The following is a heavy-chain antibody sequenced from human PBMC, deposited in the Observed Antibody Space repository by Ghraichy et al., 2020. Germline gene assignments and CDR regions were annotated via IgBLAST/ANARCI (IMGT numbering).Heavy chain of an antibody. CDR2: INPLGSEN. J-gene: IGHJ3*02. CDR1: AFTFSSNW. V-gene: IGHV3-7*03. CDR3: ARLAFRSSDI. Sequence: GGSLRLSCADSAFTFSSNWMGWFRQAPGKGLECVATINPLGSENYYVDSVRGRFTISRDNAKNSIFLDINTLRAEDSAIYYCARLAFRSSDIWGQGTMVTVSS.